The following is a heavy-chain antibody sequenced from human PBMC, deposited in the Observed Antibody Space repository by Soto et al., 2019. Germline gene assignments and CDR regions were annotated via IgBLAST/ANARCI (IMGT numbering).Heavy chain of an antibody. CDR2: IIPMFGTA. V-gene: IGHV1-69*13. J-gene: IGHJ6*02. CDR3: ARGNIDGAILSGMDV. D-gene: IGHD1-26*01. Sequence: SVKVSCKASGGTFSSYAISCVLQSRLLGLDWMGGIIPMFGTANYAQKFQGRVTITADESTSTAYMELSSLRSEDTAVYYCARGNIDGAILSGMDVWGQGTTVTVSS. CDR1: GGTFSSYA.